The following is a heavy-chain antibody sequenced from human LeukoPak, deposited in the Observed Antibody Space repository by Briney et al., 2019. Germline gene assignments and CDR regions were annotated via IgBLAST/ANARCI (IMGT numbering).Heavy chain of an antibody. Sequence: GGTLRLSCAASGFTFSSYGMSWVRQAPGKGLEWVSAISGSGGSTYYADSVKGRVTISRDNSKNTLYLQMKSLRAEDTAVYYCAKVSEWEWELRDFDYWGQGTLVTVSS. J-gene: IGHJ4*02. CDR3: AKVSEWEWELRDFDY. CDR1: GFTFSSYG. D-gene: IGHD1-26*01. V-gene: IGHV3-23*01. CDR2: ISGSGGST.